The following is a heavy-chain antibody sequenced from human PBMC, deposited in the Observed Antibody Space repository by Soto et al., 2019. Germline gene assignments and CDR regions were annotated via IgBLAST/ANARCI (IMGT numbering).Heavy chain of an antibody. J-gene: IGHJ4*02. CDR1: GGSISSYH. CDR2: IYTSGST. D-gene: IGHD4-17*01. Sequence: TSETLSLTCTVSGGSISSYHWSWIRQPAGKGLEWIGRIYTSGSTNYNPSLKSRVTMSVDTSKNQFSLKLSSVTAADTAVYYCARQVDYGDFYFDYWGQGTLVTVSS. CDR3: ARQVDYGDFYFDY. V-gene: IGHV4-4*07.